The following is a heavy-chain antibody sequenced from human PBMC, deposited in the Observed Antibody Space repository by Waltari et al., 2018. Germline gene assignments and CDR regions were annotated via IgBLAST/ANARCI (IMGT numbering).Heavy chain of an antibody. CDR1: GFTFGEYA. CDR2: SRSKAYGGTT. CDR3: TRDSGSYFDY. D-gene: IGHD1-26*01. Sequence: EVQLVESGGGLVQPGRSLRRSCTASGFTFGEYAMSWFRQAPGKGLEWVGFSRSKAYGGTTEDAWSVKCRSTISRDDSKSIAYLQMNSLKTEDTAVYYCTRDSGSYFDYWGQGTLVTVAS. J-gene: IGHJ4*02. V-gene: IGHV3-49*03.